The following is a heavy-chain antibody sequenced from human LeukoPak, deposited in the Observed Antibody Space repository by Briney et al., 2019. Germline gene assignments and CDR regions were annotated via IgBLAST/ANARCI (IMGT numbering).Heavy chain of an antibody. V-gene: IGHV4-4*07. CDR1: GGSISSYY. J-gene: IGHJ4*02. CDR3: ARDRFGSGSYPDYFDY. D-gene: IGHD3-10*01. CDR2: IYTSGST. Sequence: SETLSLTCTVSGGSISSYYWSWIRQPAGKGLEWIGRIYTSGSTNYNPSLKSRVTMSVDTSKNQFSLKLRSVTAADTAVYYCARDRFGSGSYPDYFDYWGQGTLVIVSS.